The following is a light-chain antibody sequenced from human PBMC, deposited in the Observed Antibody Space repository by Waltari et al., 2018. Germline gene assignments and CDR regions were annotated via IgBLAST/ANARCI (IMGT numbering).Light chain of an antibody. V-gene: IGLV2-14*01. CDR1: TRDVGRYNY. Sequence: QSALTPPASVSGSPGQSITISCTGTTRDVGRYNYVSWYQCHPGKAPELIIYEVTNRPSGVSDRFSGSKSGNTASLSISGLRPEDEADYYCSSYTSIKTPYVVFGGGTKVTV. J-gene: IGLJ2*01. CDR3: SSYTSIKTPYVV. CDR2: EVT.